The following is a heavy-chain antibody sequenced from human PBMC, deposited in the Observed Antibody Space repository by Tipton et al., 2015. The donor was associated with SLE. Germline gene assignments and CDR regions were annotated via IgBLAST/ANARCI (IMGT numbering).Heavy chain of an antibody. CDR1: GGSISSSSYY. J-gene: IGHJ4*02. CDR2: IYYSGST. Sequence: PSLTCTVSGGSISSSSYYWGWIRQPPGKGLEWIGSIYYSGSTYYNPSLKSRVTISVDTSKNQFSLKLSSVTAADTAVYYCARVSGYSYGLRVPFDYWSQGTLVTVSS. D-gene: IGHD5-18*01. CDR3: ARVSGYSYGLRVPFDY. V-gene: IGHV4-39*07.